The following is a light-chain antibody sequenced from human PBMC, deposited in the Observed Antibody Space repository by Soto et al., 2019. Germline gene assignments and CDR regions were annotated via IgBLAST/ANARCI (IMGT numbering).Light chain of an antibody. CDR2: AAS. Sequence: EINMTHSPSSVFVSVGDRVNLTFRASQGISSWLAWYQQKTGKAPKRLIYAASSLRSGVPSRFSVSAYGKDFTLNISSLQPEECATDYCQQSYNSLWTFVQGNKVDIK. V-gene: IGKV1-12*01. J-gene: IGKJ1*01. CDR3: QQSYNSLWT. CDR1: QGISSW.